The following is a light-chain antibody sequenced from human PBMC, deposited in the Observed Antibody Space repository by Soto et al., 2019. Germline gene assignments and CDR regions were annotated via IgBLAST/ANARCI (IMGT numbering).Light chain of an antibody. V-gene: IGLV2-11*01. CDR2: DVS. Sequence: QSALTQPRSVSGSPGQSVTISCTGTSSDVGGYNDVSWYQQHPGKAPKLMIFDVSKRPSGVPDRFSGSKSGDTASLTISGRPDEEDADYYCCSYEVSYPNVVFGGGTKLTVL. CDR3: CSYEVSYPNVV. J-gene: IGLJ2*01. CDR1: SSDVGGYND.